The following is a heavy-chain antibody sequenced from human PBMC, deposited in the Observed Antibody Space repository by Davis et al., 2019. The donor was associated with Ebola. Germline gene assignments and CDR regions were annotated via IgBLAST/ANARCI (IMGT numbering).Heavy chain of an antibody. D-gene: IGHD5-12*01. CDR1: GYTFTSYD. V-gene: IGHV1-8*01. J-gene: IGHJ4*02. CDR2: MSPSTGNT. Sequence: AASVKVSRKASGYTFTSYDMSWVRQAPGQGLEWMGWMSPSTGNTGYAQKFQGRVTMTRNISISTAYMELSSLRSDDTAVYYCARGQIGYSGRFRFDSWGQGTLVTVSS. CDR3: ARGQIGYSGRFRFDS.